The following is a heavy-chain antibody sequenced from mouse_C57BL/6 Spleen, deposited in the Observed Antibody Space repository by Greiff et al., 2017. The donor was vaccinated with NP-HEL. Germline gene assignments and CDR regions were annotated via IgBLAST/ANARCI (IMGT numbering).Heavy chain of an antibody. V-gene: IGHV1-54*01. CDR3: ARSGVTGTSFDY. J-gene: IGHJ2*01. Sequence: VQLRQSGAELVRPGTSVKVSCKASGYAFTNYLIEWVKQRPGQGLEWIGVINPGSGGTNYNEKFKGKATLTADKSSSTAYMQLSSLTSEDSAVYFCARSGVTGTSFDYWGQGTTLTVSS. CDR1: GYAFTNYL. D-gene: IGHD4-1*01. CDR2: INPGSGGT.